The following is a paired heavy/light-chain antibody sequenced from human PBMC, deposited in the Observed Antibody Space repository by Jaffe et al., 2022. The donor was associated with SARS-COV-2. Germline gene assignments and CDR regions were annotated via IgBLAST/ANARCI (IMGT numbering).Light chain of an antibody. CDR1: SSDVGSYNL. CDR2: EGS. Sequence: QSALTQPASVSGSPGQSITISCTGISSDVGSYNLVSWYQQHPGKAPKLVIYEGSKRPSGLSNRFSGSKSGNTASLTISGLQAEDEADYYCCSYAGSSTSVIFGGGTRLTVV. J-gene: IGLJ2*01. V-gene: IGLV2-23*01. CDR3: CSYAGSSTSVI.
Heavy chain of an antibody. V-gene: IGHV4-59*01. CDR2: IYYSGST. Sequence: QVQLQESGPGLVKPSETLSLTCTVSGASISSYYWSWIRQPPGKGLEWIGYIYYSGSTKYNPSLKSRVTISVDTSNNQFSLKLTSVTAADTAMYYCARSLDYYASGSYLSFDSWGQGTLVTVSS. CDR3: ARSLDYYASGSYLSFDS. J-gene: IGHJ4*02. CDR1: GASISSYY. D-gene: IGHD3-10*01.